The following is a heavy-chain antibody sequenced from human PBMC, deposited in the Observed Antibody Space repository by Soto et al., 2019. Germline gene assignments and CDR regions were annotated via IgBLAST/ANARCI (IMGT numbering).Heavy chain of an antibody. V-gene: IGHV4-59*08. Sequence: QVQLQESGPGLWKPSETLSLTCLVSVGSFSSYYGSWIRQPPGKGLEWIGYIYYSGSTNYNPSLKSRVTISVDTSKNQFSLKLSSVTAADTAVYYCARRYGYSFDYWGQGTLVTVSS. CDR1: VGSFSSYY. D-gene: IGHD1-1*01. J-gene: IGHJ4*02. CDR2: IYYSGST. CDR3: ARRYGYSFDY.